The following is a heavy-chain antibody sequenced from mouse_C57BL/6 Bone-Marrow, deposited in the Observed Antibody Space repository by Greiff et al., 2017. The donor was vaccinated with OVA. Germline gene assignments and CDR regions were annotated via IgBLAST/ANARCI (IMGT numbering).Heavy chain of an antibody. D-gene: IGHD1-1*01. J-gene: IGHJ4*01. CDR2: IWSGGST. Sequence: QVQLQQSGPGLVQPSQSLSITCTVSGFSLTSYGVHWVRQSPGKGLEWLGVIWSGGSTDSNAAFISRLSISKDNSKSQVFFKMNSLQADDTAIYYCARNSRGRRLLYYYAMDYWGQGTSVTVSS. V-gene: IGHV2-2*01. CDR1: GFSLTSYG. CDR3: ARNSRGRRLLYYYAMDY.